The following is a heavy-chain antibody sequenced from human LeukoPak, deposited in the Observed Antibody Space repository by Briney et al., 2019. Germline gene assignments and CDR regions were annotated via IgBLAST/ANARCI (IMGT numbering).Heavy chain of an antibody. D-gene: IGHD4-17*01. CDR3: ASEPPVDY. J-gene: IGHJ4*02. CDR2: ISSPGSTI. V-gene: IGHV3-48*03. CDR1: GFTFSSYA. Sequence: PGGSLRLSCAASGFTFSSYAMSWVRQAPGKGLEWVSYISSPGSTIYYADSVKGRFTISRDNAKNSLYLQMNSLRAEDTAAYYCASEPPVDYWGQGTLVTVSS.